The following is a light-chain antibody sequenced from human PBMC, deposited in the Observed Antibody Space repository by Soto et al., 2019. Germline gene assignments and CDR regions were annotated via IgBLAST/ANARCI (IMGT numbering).Light chain of an antibody. CDR2: AAS. J-gene: IGKJ1*01. Sequence: RVVTQSTARLSVSQGTRATLSCRASQSITSNLAWYQQKPGQAPRLLIYAASTRATGIPARFSGSGSGTEFTLTISSLQPEDFASYYCLQDYGDSWTFGQVSNVAIK. CDR1: QSITSN. CDR3: LQDYGDSWT. V-gene: IGKV3-15*01.